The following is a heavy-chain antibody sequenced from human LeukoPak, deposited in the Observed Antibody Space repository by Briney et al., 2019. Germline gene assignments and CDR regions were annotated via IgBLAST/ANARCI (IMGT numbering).Heavy chain of an antibody. D-gene: IGHD3-10*01. CDR1: GYTFTGYY. CDR2: INPNSGGT. Sequence: ASVKVSCKASGYTFTGYYMHWVRQAPGQGLEWMGWINPNSGGTNYAQRFQGWVTMTRDTSISTAYMELSRLRSDDTAVYYCASDVGYGSGFNFHYWGQGTLVTVSS. V-gene: IGHV1-2*04. CDR3: ASDVGYGSGFNFHY. J-gene: IGHJ1*01.